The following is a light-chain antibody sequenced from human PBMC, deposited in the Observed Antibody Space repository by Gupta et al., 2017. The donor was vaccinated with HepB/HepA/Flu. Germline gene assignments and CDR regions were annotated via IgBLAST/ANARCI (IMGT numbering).Light chain of an antibody. V-gene: IGKV3-15*01. CDR3: QQNNNWPRT. Sequence: IVMTQSPATLSVSPGERVTLTCRASQSVSSNLAWYQQKPGQAPRLLIYGASTRANGIPARFSGSGSGTEFTLTISSRQSEDFAVYYCQQNNNWPRTFGQGTKVEIK. J-gene: IGKJ1*01. CDR1: QSVSSN. CDR2: GAS.